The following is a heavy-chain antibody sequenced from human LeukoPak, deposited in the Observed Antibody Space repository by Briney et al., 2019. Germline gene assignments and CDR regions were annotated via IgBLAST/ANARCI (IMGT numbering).Heavy chain of an antibody. Sequence: ASVKVSCKASGYTFTSYGISWVRQAPGQGLEWMGWISAYNGNTNYAQKLQGRVTMTTDTSTSTAYVELRSLRSDDTAVYYCARFGYGRAFDIWGQGTMVTVSS. CDR3: ARFGYGRAFDI. D-gene: IGHD5-18*01. V-gene: IGHV1-18*01. CDR1: GYTFTSYG. CDR2: ISAYNGNT. J-gene: IGHJ3*02.